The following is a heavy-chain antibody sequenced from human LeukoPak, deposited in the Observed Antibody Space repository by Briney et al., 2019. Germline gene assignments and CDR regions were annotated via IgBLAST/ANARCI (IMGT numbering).Heavy chain of an antibody. J-gene: IGHJ4*02. V-gene: IGHV1-69*13. CDR1: GGTFSSYA. Sequence: SVKVSCKASGGTFSSYAINWVRQAPGQGLEWMGGIIPIFGTANFAQKFQGRVTITADESTSTAYMELSSLRSEDTAVYYCARNYYDSSGYSSPGDYCGQGTLVTVSS. CDR3: ARNYYDSSGYSSPGDY. D-gene: IGHD3-22*01. CDR2: IIPIFGTA.